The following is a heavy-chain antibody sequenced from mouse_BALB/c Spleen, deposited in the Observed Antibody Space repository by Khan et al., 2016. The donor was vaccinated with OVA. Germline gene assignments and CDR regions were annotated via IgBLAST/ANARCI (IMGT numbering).Heavy chain of an antibody. J-gene: IGHJ3*01. CDR2: IDPYDSET. Sequence: VQLQQSGAELVRPGASVKLSCEASGYTFTSYWMNWVKQSPEQGLEWIGRIDPYDSETHYNQNFKDKAILTVDKSSSTAYMKLSSLTSEDSAVYFCARNPFAYWGQGTLVTGSA. V-gene: IGHV1-52*01. CDR3: ARNPFAY. CDR1: GYTFTSYW.